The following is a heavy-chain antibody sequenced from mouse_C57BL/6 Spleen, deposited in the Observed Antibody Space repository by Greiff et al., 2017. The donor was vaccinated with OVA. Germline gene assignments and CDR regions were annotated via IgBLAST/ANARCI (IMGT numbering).Heavy chain of an antibody. Sequence: EVQLQQSGPELVKPGASVKLSCKASGYSFTDYNMNWVKQSHGKSLEWIGVINPNYGTTSYNQKFKGKATLTVDKSSSTAYMQLNSLTSEDSAVYYGARRSLYGNLYYFDYWGQGTTLTVSS. CDR3: ARRSLYGNLYYFDY. D-gene: IGHD1-1*01. J-gene: IGHJ2*01. CDR1: GYSFTDYN. CDR2: INPNYGTT. V-gene: IGHV1-39*01.